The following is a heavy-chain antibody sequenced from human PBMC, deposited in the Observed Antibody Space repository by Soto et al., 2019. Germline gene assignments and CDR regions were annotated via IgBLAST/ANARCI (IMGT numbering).Heavy chain of an antibody. V-gene: IGHV4-34*01. CDR1: GGSLSGYY. D-gene: IGHD1-26*01. Sequence: SETLSLTCGVFGGSLSGYYWSWMRQPPGKGLEWIGEINDSGSTNYNPSLKSRVTISVDTSKNQFSLKLTSVIAADTAVYFCARAGFSGPYDAFDIWGQGTMVTVSS. CDR3: ARAGFSGPYDAFDI. J-gene: IGHJ3*02. CDR2: INDSGST.